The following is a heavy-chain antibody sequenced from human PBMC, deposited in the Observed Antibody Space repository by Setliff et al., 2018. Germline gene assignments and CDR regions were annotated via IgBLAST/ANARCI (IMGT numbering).Heavy chain of an antibody. J-gene: IGHJ4*02. CDR1: GGPTIGYY. D-gene: IGHD1-26*01. V-gene: IGHV4-59*08. Sequence: SETLSLTCAVSGGPTIGYYWTWIRQAPGKGLEWIGYIHPWGGSSESTNYSPSLKSRITISLDKSKSRFSLKLTSVTVADTAVYYCARGLHSGTYWGTRPLGLDYWGQGSLVTVSS. CDR3: ARGLHSGTYWGTRPLGLDY. CDR2: IHPWGGSSEST.